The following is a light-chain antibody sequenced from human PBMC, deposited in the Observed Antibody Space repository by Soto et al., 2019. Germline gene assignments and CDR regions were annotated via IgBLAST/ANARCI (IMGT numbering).Light chain of an antibody. CDR3: QQYNNWPQT. V-gene: IGKV3-20*01. CDR2: GAS. CDR1: QTITPTF. Sequence: EIVLTQSPGTLSLSPGERATLSCRASQTITPTFLAWYQQKPGQAPRLLIYGASSRATDIPDRFSGSGSGTDFTLTIRGLQSEAFAVYYCQQYNNWPQTFGQGTKVDIK. J-gene: IGKJ1*01.